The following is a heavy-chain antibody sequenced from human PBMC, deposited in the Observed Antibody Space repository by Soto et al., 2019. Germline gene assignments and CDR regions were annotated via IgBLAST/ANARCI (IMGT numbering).Heavy chain of an antibody. D-gene: IGHD6-19*01. V-gene: IGHV3-23*01. Sequence: TGVSMRVSSTAAGFKFISYGGSWVSQAPGKGLEWVSGISGSGDSTYYADSVKGRVTISRDNSKNTPHLQMNSLRAEDTAVYYCAKGVPGIAVAGTGDFQHWGQGTLVTSPQ. CDR3: AKGVPGIAVAGTGDFQH. CDR1: GFKFISYG. J-gene: IGHJ1*01. CDR2: ISGSGDST.